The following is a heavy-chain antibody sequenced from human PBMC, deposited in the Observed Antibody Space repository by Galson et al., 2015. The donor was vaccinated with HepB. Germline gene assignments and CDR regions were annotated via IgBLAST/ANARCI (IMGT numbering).Heavy chain of an antibody. J-gene: IGHJ3*02. CDR2: IYYSGST. V-gene: IGHV4-30-4*07. CDR1: GGSISSGGYS. CDR3: ARYTMIVVDPWAFDI. D-gene: IGHD3-22*01. Sequence: TLSLTCAVSGGSISSGGYSWSWIRQPPGKGLEWIGYIYYSGSTYYNPSLKSRVTISVDTSKNQFSLKLSSVTAADTAVYYCARYTMIVVDPWAFDIWGQGTMVTVSS.